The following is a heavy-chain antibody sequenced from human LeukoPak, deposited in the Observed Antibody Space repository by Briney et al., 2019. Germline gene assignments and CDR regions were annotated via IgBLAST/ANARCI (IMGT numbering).Heavy chain of an antibody. V-gene: IGHV3-7*01. D-gene: IGHD1/OR15-1a*01. CDR2: IKQDGSEK. Sequence: GGSLRLSCAASGFSFSDYWMSWVHQAPGKGLEWVANIKQDGSEKNYVDSVKGRFTISRDNAKNSLSLQMISLRAEDTAVYYCARNKRADIWGQGTMVTVSS. CDR1: GFSFSDYW. CDR3: ARNKRADI. J-gene: IGHJ3*02.